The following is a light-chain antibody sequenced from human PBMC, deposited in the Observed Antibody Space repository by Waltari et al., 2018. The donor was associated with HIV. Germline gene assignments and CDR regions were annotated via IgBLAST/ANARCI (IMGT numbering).Light chain of an antibody. V-gene: IGLV1-51*01. CDR1: SSNIGNNS. CDR2: DNN. J-gene: IGLJ2*01. CDR3: GTWDSSLSTSF. Sequence: QSVLTQPPSVSATPGQKVTISCSGSSSNIGNNSVSWYQQVPGTAPKLLIYDNNHRPAGIPDRFSGSKSGTSATLGVTGLQTGDEADYYCGTWDSSLSTSFFGGGTKLTVL.